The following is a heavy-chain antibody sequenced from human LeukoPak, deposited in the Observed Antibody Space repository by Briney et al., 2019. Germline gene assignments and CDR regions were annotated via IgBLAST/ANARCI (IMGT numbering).Heavy chain of an antibody. CDR3: ARSRTYDILTVGQGSGSYYYHYYMDV. CDR1: GGSFSGYY. Sequence: PSETLSLTCAVYGGSFSGYYWSWIRQPPGKGLEWIGEINHSGSSNYNPSLKSRVTISVDTSKNQFSLKLSSVTAADTAMYYCARSRTYDILTVGQGSGSYYYHYYMDVWGKGTTVTISS. D-gene: IGHD3-9*01. CDR2: INHSGSS. J-gene: IGHJ6*03. V-gene: IGHV4-34*01.